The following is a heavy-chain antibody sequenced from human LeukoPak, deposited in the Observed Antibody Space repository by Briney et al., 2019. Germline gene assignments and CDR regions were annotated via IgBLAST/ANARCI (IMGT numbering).Heavy chain of an antibody. D-gene: IGHD6-13*01. CDR1: GGSISGYY. V-gene: IGHV4-59*01. J-gene: IGHJ4*02. Sequence: SETLSLTCTVSGGSISGYYWSWIRQPPGKGLEWIGYVYNSGNSDYNPSLKSRVSISVDTSKNQLYLKLSSVTAADTAVYYCARAHSNNWRFDYWGQGTLVTVSS. CDR3: ARAHSNNWRFDY. CDR2: VYNSGNS.